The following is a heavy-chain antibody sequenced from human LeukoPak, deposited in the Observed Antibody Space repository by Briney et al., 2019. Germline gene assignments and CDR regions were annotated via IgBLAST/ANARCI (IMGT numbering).Heavy chain of an antibody. Sequence: SETLSLTCDVSGGSPSRHYWSWIRLPAGKGLEWIGRVHTSGSPDYSPSLKSRVTMSVDTSKNQVSLRLSSMTAAATAVYFCARVSYNAGSFISGGWFDPWGQGIRVTVSS. V-gene: IGHV4-4*07. D-gene: IGHD3-10*01. CDR1: GGSPSRHY. J-gene: IGHJ5*02. CDR2: VHTSGSP. CDR3: ARVSYNAGSFISGGWFDP.